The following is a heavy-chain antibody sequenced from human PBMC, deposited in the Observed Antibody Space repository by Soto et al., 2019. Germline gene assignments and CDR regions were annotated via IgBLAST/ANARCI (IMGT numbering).Heavy chain of an antibody. D-gene: IGHD5-18*01. CDR3: AKDGTDTAMATADY. CDR2: ISYDGSNK. Sequence: QVQLVESGGGVVQPGRSLRLSCAASGCTFSSYGMHWVRQAPGKGLEWVAVISYDGSNKYYADSVKGRFTISRDNSKNTLYLQMNSLRAEDTAVYYCAKDGTDTAMATADYWGQGTLVTVSS. J-gene: IGHJ4*02. V-gene: IGHV3-30*18. CDR1: GCTFSSYG.